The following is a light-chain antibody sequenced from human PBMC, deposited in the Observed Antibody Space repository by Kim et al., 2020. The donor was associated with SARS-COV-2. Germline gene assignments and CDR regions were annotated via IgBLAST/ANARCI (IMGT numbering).Light chain of an antibody. J-gene: IGLJ2*01. Sequence: SVSPGQTASITCSGDKLGEKYACWYQQKPGQSPVLVIYQDSKRPSGIPERFSGSNSGNTATLTISGTQAMDEADYYCQAWDGSTVVFGGGTQLTVL. CDR1: KLGEKY. V-gene: IGLV3-1*01. CDR2: QDS. CDR3: QAWDGSTVV.